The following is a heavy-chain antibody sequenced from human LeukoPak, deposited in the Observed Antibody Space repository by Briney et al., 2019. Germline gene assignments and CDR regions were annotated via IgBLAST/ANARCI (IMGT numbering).Heavy chain of an antibody. CDR3: ARGRYYYDSSGYSGGYYYGMDV. J-gene: IGHJ6*02. V-gene: IGHV4-59*01. CDR1: GGSISSYY. Sequence: SETLSLTRTVSGGSISSYYWSWIRQPPGKGLEWIGYIYYSGSTNYNPSLKSRVTISVDTSKNQFSLKLSSVTAADTAVYYCARGRYYYDSSGYSGGYYYGMDVWGQGTTVTVSS. CDR2: IYYSGST. D-gene: IGHD3-22*01.